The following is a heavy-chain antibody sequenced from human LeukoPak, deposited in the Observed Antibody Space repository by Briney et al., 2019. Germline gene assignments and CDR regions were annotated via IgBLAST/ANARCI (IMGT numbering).Heavy chain of an antibody. CDR2: ISYDGSNK. CDR3: AKGGYGGKEAYFDY. V-gene: IGHV3-30*18. D-gene: IGHD4-23*01. CDR1: GFTFSSYG. J-gene: IGHJ4*02. Sequence: GGSLRLSCAASGFTFSSYGMHWVRQAPGKGLEWVAVISYDGSNKYYADSVKGRFTISRDNSKNTLYLQMNSLRAEDTAVYYCAKGGYGGKEAYFDYWGQGTLVTVSS.